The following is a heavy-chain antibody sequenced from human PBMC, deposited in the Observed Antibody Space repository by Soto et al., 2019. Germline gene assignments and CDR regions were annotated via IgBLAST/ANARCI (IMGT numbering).Heavy chain of an antibody. Sequence: ASVKVSCKASGYTFTSYAMHWVRQAPGQRLEWMGWINAGNGNRKYSQKFQGRVTITRDTSASTAYMDLSSLRSEDTAVYYCARDSPPSDYWGQGTLVTVSS. V-gene: IGHV1-3*01. CDR1: GYTFTSYA. CDR3: ARDSPPSDY. J-gene: IGHJ4*02. CDR2: INAGNGNR.